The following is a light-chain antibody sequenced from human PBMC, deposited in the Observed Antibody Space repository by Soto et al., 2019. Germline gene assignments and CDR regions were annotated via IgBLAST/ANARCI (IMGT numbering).Light chain of an antibody. V-gene: IGLV2-14*01. CDR3: TSHTASSTWV. J-gene: IGLJ3*02. Sequence: QSALTQPASVSGSPGQSITISCTGTSSDVGYDNYVSWFQQHPGKAPKLMIYEVNRRPSGVSNRFSGSKSANTASLTISGLQAEDEADYYCTSHTASSTWVFGGGTTVTVL. CDR2: EVN. CDR1: SSDVGYDNY.